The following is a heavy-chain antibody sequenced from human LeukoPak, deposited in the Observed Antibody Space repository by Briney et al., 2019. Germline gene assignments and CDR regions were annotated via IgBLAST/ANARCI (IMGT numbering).Heavy chain of an antibody. CDR3: ARGEGGITIFGVVTDNWFDP. CDR1: GYTLTELS. CDR2: FDPEDGET. J-gene: IGHJ5*02. V-gene: IGHV1-24*01. Sequence: ASVKVSCKVSGYTLTELSMHWVRQAPGKGLEWMGGFDPEDGETIYAQKFQGRVTMTRDTSISTAYMELSRLRSDDTAVYYCARGEGGITIFGVVTDNWFDPWGQGTLVTVSS. D-gene: IGHD3-3*01.